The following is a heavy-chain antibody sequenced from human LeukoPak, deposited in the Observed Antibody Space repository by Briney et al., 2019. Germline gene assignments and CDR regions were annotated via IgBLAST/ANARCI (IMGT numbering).Heavy chain of an antibody. J-gene: IGHJ4*02. CDR1: GFTFSTFA. CDR3: ASDYWGSDY. Sequence: GGSLRLSCAAPGFTFSTFAMIWVRQPPGKGLEWVSSIFPSGGEIHYADSVKGRFTISRDNSKNTLYLQMNSLRAEDTAVYYCASDYWGSDYWGQGTLVTVSS. V-gene: IGHV3-23*01. D-gene: IGHD4-17*01. CDR2: IFPSGGEI.